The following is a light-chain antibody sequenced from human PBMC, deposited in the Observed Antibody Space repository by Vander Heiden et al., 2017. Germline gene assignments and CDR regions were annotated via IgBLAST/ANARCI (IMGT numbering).Light chain of an antibody. CDR2: DVS. CDR3: SSYTSSSVV. CDR1: SSDVGGYNY. Sequence: QSALTQPASVSGSPGLSITISCTGTSSDVGGYNYVSWYQQHPGKAPKLMIYDVSNRPSGVSNRSSGSKSGNTASLTISGLQAEDEADYYCSSYTSSSVVFGGGTKLTVL. J-gene: IGLJ2*01. V-gene: IGLV2-14*03.